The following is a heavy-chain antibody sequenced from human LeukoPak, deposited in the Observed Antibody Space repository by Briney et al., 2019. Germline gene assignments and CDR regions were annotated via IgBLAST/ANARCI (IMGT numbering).Heavy chain of an antibody. CDR1: GYSFSSYW. V-gene: IGHV5-51*01. D-gene: IGHD4-17*01. CDR2: IYPGDSDT. Sequence: KSGESLKISCKGSGYSFSSYWIAWVRQLPGKDLEWMGIIYPGDSDTRYSPSFQGQVTISADKSISTAYLQWSSLKASDTAMYYCARHMGTVTTSDDAFDIWGQGTMVTVSS. CDR3: ARHMGTVTTSDDAFDI. J-gene: IGHJ3*02.